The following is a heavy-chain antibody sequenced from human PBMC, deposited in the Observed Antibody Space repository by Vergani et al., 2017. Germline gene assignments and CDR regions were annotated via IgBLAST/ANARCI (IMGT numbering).Heavy chain of an antibody. Sequence: QVQLQESGPGLVKPSETLSLTCTVSGGSISSHYWSWIRQPPGKGLEWIGYIYYSGSTYYNPSLKSRVTISVDASKNQFSLKLSSVTAADTAVYYCARKGNWFDPWGQGTLVTVSS. CDR2: IYYSGST. CDR3: ARKGNWFDP. V-gene: IGHV4-59*11. J-gene: IGHJ5*02. CDR1: GGSISSHY.